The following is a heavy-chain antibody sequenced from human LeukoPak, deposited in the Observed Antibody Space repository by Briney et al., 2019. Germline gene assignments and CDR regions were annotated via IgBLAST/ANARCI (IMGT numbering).Heavy chain of an antibody. D-gene: IGHD4-17*01. J-gene: IGHJ3*02. CDR2: ISSGGST. CDR1: GFTFSSYA. CDR3: ARDRSEGDYQAFDI. V-gene: IGHV3-64D*09. Sequence: GGSLRLSCSSSGFTFSSYAMLWVRQAPGKGLECVSAISSGGSTHYADSVKGRFTISRDDSENTLYLQMSSLRAEDTAVYYCARDRSEGDYQAFDIWGQGTMVTVSS.